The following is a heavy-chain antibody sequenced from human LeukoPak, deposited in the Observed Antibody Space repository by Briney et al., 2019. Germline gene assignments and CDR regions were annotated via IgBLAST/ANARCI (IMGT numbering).Heavy chain of an antibody. Sequence: GGSLRLSCAASGFTFSSYAMSWVRQAPGKGLEWVSAISGSGGSTYYADSVKDRFTISRDNSKNTLYLQMNSLRAEDTAVYYCAKLPIVVVVAATLDYWGQGTLVTVSS. CDR2: ISGSGGST. CDR1: GFTFSSYA. V-gene: IGHV3-23*01. J-gene: IGHJ4*02. D-gene: IGHD2-15*01. CDR3: AKLPIVVVVAATLDY.